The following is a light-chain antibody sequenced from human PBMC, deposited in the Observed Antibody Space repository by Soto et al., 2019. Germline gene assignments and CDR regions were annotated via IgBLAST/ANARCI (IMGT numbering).Light chain of an antibody. V-gene: IGKV3-15*01. Sequence: EILVGQPPATLSVSPGQRASLSCSASQSVSTTVAWYHQNPGQAPRLLVYGASTRATGIPARFSGSGAGTDFTLTITSLQSEDFGAYVCQQYKDWPTTFGQGTKVDIK. CDR1: QSVSTT. CDR2: GAS. CDR3: QQYKDWPTT. J-gene: IGKJ1*01.